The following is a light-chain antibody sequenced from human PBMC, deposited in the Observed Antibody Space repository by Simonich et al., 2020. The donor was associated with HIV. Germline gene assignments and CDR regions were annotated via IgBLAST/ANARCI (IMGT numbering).Light chain of an antibody. J-gene: IGLJ2*01. V-gene: IGLV2-14*01. CDR1: SSDVGGYNY. CDR2: DVR. CDR3: SSYTSSSSVV. Sequence: QSALTQPASVSGSPGQSITISCTGTSSDVGGYNYVSWYQQHPGKAPKLMIYDVRKRPSGVSNRFVGSKSGNTASLTISGLQAEDEGDYYCSSYTSSSSVVFGGGTKLTVL.